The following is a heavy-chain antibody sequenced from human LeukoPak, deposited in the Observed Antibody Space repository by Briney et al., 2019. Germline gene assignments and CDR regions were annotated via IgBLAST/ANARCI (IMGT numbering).Heavy chain of an antibody. J-gene: IGHJ1*01. CDR2: MNPNSGNT. Sequence: ASVKVSCKASGYTFTSYDINWVRQATGQGLEWMGWMNPNSGNTGYAQKFQGRVTITTDESTSTAYMELSSLRSEDTAVYYCASGEVLMVYAIKEYFQHWGRGTLVTVSS. CDR1: GYTFTSYD. CDR3: ASGEVLMVYAIKEYFQH. V-gene: IGHV1-8*01. D-gene: IGHD2-8*01.